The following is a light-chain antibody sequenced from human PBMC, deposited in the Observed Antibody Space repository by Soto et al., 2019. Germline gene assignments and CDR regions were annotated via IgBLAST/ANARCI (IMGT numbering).Light chain of an antibody. V-gene: IGKV3-20*01. CDR1: QTVRSSF. CDR2: GAS. Sequence: IELTQSPGTLSLSPGERVTLSCRASQTVRSSFVAWYQQKPGQAPRLLIYGASTRATGIPDRFSGSGSGTDFTHTISSLEPEDLAVYYCQHYGRSSWTFGQGTKVAIK. J-gene: IGKJ1*01. CDR3: QHYGRSSWT.